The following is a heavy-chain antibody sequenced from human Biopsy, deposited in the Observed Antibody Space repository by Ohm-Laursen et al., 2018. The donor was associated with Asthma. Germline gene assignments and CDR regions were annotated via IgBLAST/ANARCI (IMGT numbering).Heavy chain of an antibody. V-gene: IGHV4-31*03. CDR3: AREKAYGSGSLYGMDV. CDR1: GGSLTSAY. CDR2: IYYSGTT. D-gene: IGHD3-10*01. J-gene: IGHJ4*02. Sequence: TLSLTCTVSGGSLTSAYWSWVRQYPEKGLEWIGYIYYSGTTVYNPSLKSRVSMSVDTSKNQVSLKLSSVTAADTAVYYCAREKAYGSGSLYGMDVWGQGALVTVSS.